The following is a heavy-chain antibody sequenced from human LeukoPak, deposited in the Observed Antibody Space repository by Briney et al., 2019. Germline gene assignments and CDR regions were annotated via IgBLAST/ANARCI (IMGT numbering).Heavy chain of an antibody. D-gene: IGHD6-13*01. J-gene: IGHJ6*04. CDR2: MNPNSGNT. V-gene: IGHV1-8*01. Sequence: ASVKVSCKASGYTFTSYDINWVRQATGQGLEWMGWMNPNSGNTGYAQKFQGRVTMTRNTSISTAYMELSSLRSEDTAVYYCARDGSSSWPPLVWGKGTTVTVSS. CDR3: ARDGSSSWPPLV. CDR1: GYTFTSYD.